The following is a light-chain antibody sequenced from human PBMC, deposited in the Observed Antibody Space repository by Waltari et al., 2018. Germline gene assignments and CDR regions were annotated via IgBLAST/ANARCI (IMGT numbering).Light chain of an antibody. CDR2: ENS. V-gene: IGLV3-21*02. Sequence: SYVLTQPPSVSVAPGQTARITCEGTDIGYKSVHWYQQRPGQAPVLVLHENSGRPSGIPGRIAGSNSVDMATLGISRVEAGDEADYYCQVWDSRSDHVVFGGGTKLTVL. CDR3: QVWDSRSDHVV. CDR1: DIGYKS. J-gene: IGLJ2*01.